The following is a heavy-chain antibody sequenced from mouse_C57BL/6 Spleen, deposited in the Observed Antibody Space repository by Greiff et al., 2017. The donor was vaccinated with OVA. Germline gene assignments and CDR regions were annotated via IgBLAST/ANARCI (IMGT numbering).Heavy chain of an antibody. V-gene: IGHV1-72*01. D-gene: IGHD1-1*01. Sequence: QVQLQQPGAELVKPGASVKLSCKASGYTFTSYWMHWVKQRPGRGLEWIGRIDPNSGGTKYNEKFKGKATLTVDKPSSTAYMQLSSLTSEDSAVYYCAIYYYGSSYVDYYAMDYWGQGTSVTVSS. CDR1: GYTFTSYW. CDR3: AIYYYGSSYVDYYAMDY. J-gene: IGHJ4*01. CDR2: IDPNSGGT.